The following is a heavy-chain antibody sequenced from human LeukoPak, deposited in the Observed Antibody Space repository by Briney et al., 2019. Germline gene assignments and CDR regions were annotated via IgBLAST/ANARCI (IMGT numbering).Heavy chain of an antibody. V-gene: IGHV4-34*01. CDR1: GGSYSGYY. J-gene: IGHJ4*02. Sequence: SETLSLTCAVYGGSYSGYYWSWIRQPPGKGLEWIGEINHSGSTNYNPSLKSRVTISVDTSKNQFSLKLSSVTAADTAVYYCARGGANIAAAGNDYWGQGTLVTVSS. CDR2: INHSGST. CDR3: ARGGANIAAAGNDY. D-gene: IGHD6-13*01.